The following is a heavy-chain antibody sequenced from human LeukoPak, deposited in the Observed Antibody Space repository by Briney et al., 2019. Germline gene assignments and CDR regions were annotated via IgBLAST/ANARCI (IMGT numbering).Heavy chain of an antibody. CDR1: GFTFSSYS. CDR3: ARADLMLGYCSSTSCYSYFDY. CDR2: ISSSSSYV. V-gene: IGHV3-21*01. J-gene: IGHJ4*02. D-gene: IGHD2-2*01. Sequence: GGSLRLSCAASGFTFSSYSMNWVRQAPGKGLEWVSSISSSSSYVYCADSVKGRFTISRDNAKNSLYLQMNSLRAEDTAVYYCARADLMLGYCSSTSCYSYFDYWGQGTLVTVSS.